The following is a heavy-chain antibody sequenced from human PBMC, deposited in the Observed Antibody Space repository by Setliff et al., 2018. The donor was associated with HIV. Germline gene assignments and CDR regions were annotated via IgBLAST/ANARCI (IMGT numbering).Heavy chain of an antibody. V-gene: IGHV5-51*01. CDR1: GYNFSNYW. Sequence: LGESLKISCKGSGYNFSNYWIAWLRQMPGKGLECMGIIYPGDSDTRYSPSFQGHVTISADKSISTAYLQWSSLKASDTAMYYCARHGQYGSGSYYNRPFDYWGQGTLVTVSS. J-gene: IGHJ4*02. D-gene: IGHD3-10*01. CDR3: ARHGQYGSGSYYNRPFDY. CDR2: IYPGDSDT.